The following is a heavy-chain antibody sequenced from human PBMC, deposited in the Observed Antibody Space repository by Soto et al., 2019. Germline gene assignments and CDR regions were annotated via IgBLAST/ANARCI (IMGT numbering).Heavy chain of an antibody. CDR1: GFSLSTSGMC. V-gene: IGHV2-70*11. J-gene: IGHJ6*03. Sequence: SGPTLVNPTQTLTLTCTFSGFSLSTSGMCVSWIRQPPGKALEWLARIDWDDDKYYSTSLKTRLTISKDTSKNQVVLTMTNMDPVDTATYYCARIKSPIYGSGRPPPFSTHFRGKGTTVTLS. CDR2: IDWDDDK. CDR3: ARIKSPIYGSGRPPPFSTHF. D-gene: IGHD3-10*01.